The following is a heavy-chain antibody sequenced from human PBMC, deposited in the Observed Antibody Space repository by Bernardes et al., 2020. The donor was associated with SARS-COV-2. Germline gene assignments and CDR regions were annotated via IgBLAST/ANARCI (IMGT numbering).Heavy chain of an antibody. J-gene: IGHJ4*02. CDR3: ATTPAPYCSSTSCYPRDY. D-gene: IGHD2-2*01. Sequence: ASVKVSCKVSGYTLTELSMHWVRQAPGKGLEWMGGFDPEDGETIYAQKFQGRVTMTEDTSTDTAYMELSSLRSEDTAVYYCATTPAPYCSSTSCYPRDYWGQGTLVTVSS. V-gene: IGHV1-24*01. CDR1: GYTLTELS. CDR2: FDPEDGET.